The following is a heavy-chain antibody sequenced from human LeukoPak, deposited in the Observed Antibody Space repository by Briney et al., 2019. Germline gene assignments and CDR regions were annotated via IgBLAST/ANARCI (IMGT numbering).Heavy chain of an antibody. V-gene: IGHV3-53*01. D-gene: IGHD4-23*01. J-gene: IGHJ4*02. Sequence: PGGSLRLSCAGSGFSASTNYMSWVRQAPGKGLEWVSIIYPGGLTQYADSVRGRFTISRDNANNSLYLQMNSLRDEDTAVYYCARGGTSSSLAYWGQGTLVTVSS. CDR3: ARGGTSSSLAY. CDR1: GFSASTNY. CDR2: IYPGGLT.